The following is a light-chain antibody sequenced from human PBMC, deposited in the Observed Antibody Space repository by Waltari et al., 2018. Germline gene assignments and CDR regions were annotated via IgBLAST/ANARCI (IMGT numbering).Light chain of an antibody. CDR1: SGHSSYA. CDR3: QAWGTGTKRM. Sequence: QVVLTQSPSASASLGASVKLTCTLSSGHSSYAIAWHQQQPEKGPRYLMKLNSDGSHRKGDGIPDRFAGSSSVAERYLIISSLQSEDEGDYYCQAWGTGTKRMFGGGTRLAVL. CDR2: LNSDGSH. J-gene: IGLJ3*02. V-gene: IGLV4-69*01.